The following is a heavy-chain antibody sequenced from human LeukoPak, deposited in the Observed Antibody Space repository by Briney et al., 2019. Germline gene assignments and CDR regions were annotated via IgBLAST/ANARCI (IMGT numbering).Heavy chain of an antibody. CDR3: ARTNYYDSSGYYTYWYFDL. CDR2: IYYSGST. Sequence: SETLSLTCTVSGGSISSGGYYWGWIRQHPGKGLEWIGYIYYSGSTYYNPSPKSRVTISVDTSKNQFSLKLSSVTAADTAVYYCARTNYYDSSGYYTYWYFDLWGRGTLVTVSS. V-gene: IGHV4-31*03. J-gene: IGHJ2*01. CDR1: GGSISSGGYY. D-gene: IGHD3-22*01.